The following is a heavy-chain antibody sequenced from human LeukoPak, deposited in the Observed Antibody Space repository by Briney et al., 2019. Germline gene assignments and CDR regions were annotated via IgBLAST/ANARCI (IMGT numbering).Heavy chain of an antibody. CDR1: GYIFRNFG. CDR3: ARSGDSKWFDP. D-gene: IGHD3-22*01. J-gene: IGHJ5*01. Sequence: ASVKVSCKTSGYIFRNFGVGWVRQAPGQGLEWMGWISAYNGDTNYAQKFQGRVTMTTDTSTSTGYMELRSLRSDDTAIYFCARSGDSKWFDPWGQGTTVTVSS. V-gene: IGHV1-18*01. CDR2: ISAYNGDT.